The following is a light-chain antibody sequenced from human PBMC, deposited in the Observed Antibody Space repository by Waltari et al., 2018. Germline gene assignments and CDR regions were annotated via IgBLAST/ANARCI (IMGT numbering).Light chain of an antibody. CDR1: LSNIGSNT. V-gene: IGLV1-44*01. Sequence: VLTQPPSASGTSGQRVTLSCSGSLSNIGSNTFNWYQVLPRTAPRLLIFTNTQRPSGVPDRFSASRSSTTASLAISGLQSDDEADYYCATWDDSINNPVFGGGTKLTVL. J-gene: IGLJ3*02. CDR2: TNT. CDR3: ATWDDSINNPV.